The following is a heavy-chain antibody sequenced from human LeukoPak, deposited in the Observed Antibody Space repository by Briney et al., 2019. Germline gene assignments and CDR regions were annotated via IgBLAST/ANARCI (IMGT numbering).Heavy chain of an antibody. Sequence: GWSLRLSCAASGFTFSSYGMHWVRQAPGKGLEWVAGISASGRGTYYADSVKGRFTISRDNSKNTLSLQMKSLRAGDTAVYYCAKGGSYYYDNSAYFAYWGQGTLVTVSS. CDR2: ISASGRGT. CDR1: GFTFSSYG. CDR3: AKGGSYYYDNSAYFAY. J-gene: IGHJ4*02. V-gene: IGHV3-23*01. D-gene: IGHD3-22*01.